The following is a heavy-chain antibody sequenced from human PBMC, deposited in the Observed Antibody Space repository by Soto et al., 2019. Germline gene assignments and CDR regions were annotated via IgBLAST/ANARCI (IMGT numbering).Heavy chain of an antibody. Sequence: DVQLVESGGGLVQPGGSLKLSCAASGFTFSGSAMHWVRQASGKGLEWVGRIRSKANSYATAYAASVKGRFTISRDDSNNTAYRQMKSLKTEDTAVSFCTTDYAFWSCYWSHYYGMDVCGQGTTVTVSS. V-gene: IGHV3-73*02. D-gene: IGHD3-3*01. CDR1: GFTFSGSA. CDR2: IRSKANSYAT. CDR3: TTDYAFWSCYWSHYYGMDV. J-gene: IGHJ6*02.